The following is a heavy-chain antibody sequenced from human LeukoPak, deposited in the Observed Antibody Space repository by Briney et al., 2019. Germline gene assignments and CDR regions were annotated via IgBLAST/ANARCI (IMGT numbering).Heavy chain of an antibody. CDR3: ARDGLATIRSWLDY. J-gene: IGHJ4*02. CDR1: GFTVSSYS. D-gene: IGHD5-24*01. Sequence: GGSLRLSCAVSGFTVSSYSMNWVRQAPGKGLGWVSSISSSSDYIHYADSVKGRFTISRDNARNSLYLQMNSLRAEDTAIYYCARDGLATIRSWLDYWGQGTLVTVSS. CDR2: ISSSSDYI. V-gene: IGHV3-21*01.